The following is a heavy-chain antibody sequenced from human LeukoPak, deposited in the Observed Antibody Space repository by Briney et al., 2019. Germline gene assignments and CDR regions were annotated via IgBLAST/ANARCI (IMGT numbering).Heavy chain of an antibody. V-gene: IGHV5-51*01. Sequence: GESLKISCKGSGYSFTTYWIGWVRQMPGKGLEWMGIIYPGDSDTRYSPSFQGQVTISADKSISTAYLQWSSLEASDTAMYYCARERGPYCGGDCYSGFDYWGQGTLVTVSS. CDR1: GYSFTTYW. J-gene: IGHJ4*02. CDR2: IYPGDSDT. D-gene: IGHD2-21*02. CDR3: ARERGPYCGGDCYSGFDY.